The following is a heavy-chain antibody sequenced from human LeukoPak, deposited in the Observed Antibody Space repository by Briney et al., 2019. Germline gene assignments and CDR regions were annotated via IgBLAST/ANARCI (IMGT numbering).Heavy chain of an antibody. D-gene: IGHD2-2*01. CDR2: ISGSGGST. V-gene: IGHV3-23*01. Sequence: GGSLRLSCAASGFTFSSYAMSWVRQAPGKGLEWVSAISGSGGSTYYADSVKGRFTISRDNSKNTLYLQMNSLRAEDTAVYYCAKGRALAVPAANYYYYYMDVWGKGTTVTISS. CDR3: AKGRALAVPAANYYYYYMDV. J-gene: IGHJ6*03. CDR1: GFTFSSYA.